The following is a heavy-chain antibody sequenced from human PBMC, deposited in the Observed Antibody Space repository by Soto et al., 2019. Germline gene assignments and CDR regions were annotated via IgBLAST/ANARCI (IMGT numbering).Heavy chain of an antibody. CDR1: GYTFTSYG. Sequence: ASVKVSCKASGYTFTSYGISWVRQAPGQGLEWMGWISAYNGNTNYAQKLQGRVTMTTDTSTSTAYMELRSLRSDDTAVYYCARDTNTMVRGVLKGYYYGMDVWGQGTTVTVSS. CDR2: ISAYNGNT. CDR3: ARDTNTMVRGVLKGYYYGMDV. V-gene: IGHV1-18*04. J-gene: IGHJ6*02. D-gene: IGHD3-10*01.